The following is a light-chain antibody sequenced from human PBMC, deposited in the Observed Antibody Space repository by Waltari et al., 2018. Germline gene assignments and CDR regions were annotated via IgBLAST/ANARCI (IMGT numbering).Light chain of an antibody. Sequence: DIKMAKSPSYLSASVDDRASMTCRASQSIDSYLNWYQQKPGKAPKLLIYAASTLQSGVPSRFSGSGSGTDFTLTISSLQPEDFATYYCQQSDSIPPQFTFGPGTKVDIK. J-gene: IGKJ3*01. CDR2: AAS. V-gene: IGKV1-39*01. CDR1: QSIDSY. CDR3: QQSDSIPPQFT.